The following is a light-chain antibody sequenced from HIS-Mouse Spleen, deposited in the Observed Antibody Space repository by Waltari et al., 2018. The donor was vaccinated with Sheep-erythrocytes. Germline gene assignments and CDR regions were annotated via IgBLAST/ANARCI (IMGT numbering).Light chain of an antibody. V-gene: IGLV3-1*01. CDR2: QDS. J-gene: IGLJ1*01. Sequence: SYELTQPPSVSVSPGQTASITCSGEKLGDKYACWYQQKPGQSPVLVIYQDSKRPSGIPERFSGSNSGNTATLTISGTQAMDEADYYCQAWDSSTYVFGTETKVTVL. CDR3: QAWDSSTYV. CDR1: KLGDKY.